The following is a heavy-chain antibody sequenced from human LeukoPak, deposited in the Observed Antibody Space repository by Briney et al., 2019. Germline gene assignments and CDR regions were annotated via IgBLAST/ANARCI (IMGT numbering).Heavy chain of an antibody. CDR2: IYYSGST. Sequence: SETLSLTCTVSGGSISSSSYYWGWIRQPPGKGLEWIGSIYYSGSTYYNPSLKSRVTISVDTSKNQFSLKLSSVTAADTAVYYCARDSSGWSSWGQGTLVTVSS. D-gene: IGHD6-19*01. CDR1: GGSISSSSYY. CDR3: ARDSSGWSS. V-gene: IGHV4-39*07. J-gene: IGHJ5*02.